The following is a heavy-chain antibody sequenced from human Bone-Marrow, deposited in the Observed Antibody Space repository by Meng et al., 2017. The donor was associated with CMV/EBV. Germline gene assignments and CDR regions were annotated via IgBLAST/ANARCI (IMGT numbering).Heavy chain of an antibody. CDR2: ISKNGRSI. V-gene: IGHV3-11*01. D-gene: IGHD2-2*01. Sequence: GESLKISCASSGFTFGDYYMSWIRQAPGKVLEWISYISKNGRSIYYADSVEGRFTISRDNSKNSPYLQMNTLRAEDTAVYYCARDFPYCSNSICPGNYGMDVWGQGTTVTVSS. CDR3: ARDFPYCSNSICPGNYGMDV. CDR1: GFTFGDYY. J-gene: IGHJ6*02.